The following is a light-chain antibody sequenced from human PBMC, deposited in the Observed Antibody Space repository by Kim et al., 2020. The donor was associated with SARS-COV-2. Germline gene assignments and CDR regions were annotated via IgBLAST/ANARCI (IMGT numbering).Light chain of an antibody. V-gene: IGLV2-23*02. CDR3: CSYAGSPYV. CDR1: SRDVGTYNL. J-gene: IGLJ1*01. CDR2: DVT. Sequence: PGQSITISGSGTSRDVGTYNLVSWYQHHPGKAPKFMIYDVTKRPSGVSNRFSGSKSGNTASLTISGLQAEDEADYYCCSYAGSPYVFGTGTKVTVL.